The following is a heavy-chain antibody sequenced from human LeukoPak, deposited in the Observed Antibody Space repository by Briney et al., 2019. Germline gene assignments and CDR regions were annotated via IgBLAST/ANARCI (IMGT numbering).Heavy chain of an antibody. CDR3: ARETYYDILTGHRAPSYYGMDV. V-gene: IGHV1-3*01. Sequence: ASVKVSCKASGYTFTSYAMHWVRQAPGQRLEWMGWINAGNGNTKYSQKFQGRVTITRDTSASTAYMELSSLRSEDTAVYYCARETYYDILTGHRAPSYYGMDVWGQGTTVTVSS. CDR1: GYTFTSYA. J-gene: IGHJ6*02. CDR2: INAGNGNT. D-gene: IGHD3-9*01.